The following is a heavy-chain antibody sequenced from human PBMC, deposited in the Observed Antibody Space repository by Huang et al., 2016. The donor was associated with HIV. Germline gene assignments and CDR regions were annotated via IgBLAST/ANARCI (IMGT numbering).Heavy chain of an antibody. Sequence: QVQLVQSGSELRKPGASVKVSCKASGYTFTTNSLIWVRQAPGQGLEWMGWINTKTGKPTYAQGVTGRFVFSLDTTVNTAYLQISSLKTDDTAKYFCARYRLTGTFLDSWGQGTQVTVSS. V-gene: IGHV7-4-1*02. CDR2: INTKTGKP. CDR1: GYTFTTNS. CDR3: ARYRLTGTFLDS. J-gene: IGHJ4*02. D-gene: IGHD3-9*01.